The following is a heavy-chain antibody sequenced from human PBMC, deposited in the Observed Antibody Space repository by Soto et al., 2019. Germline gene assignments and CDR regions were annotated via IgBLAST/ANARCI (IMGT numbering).Heavy chain of an antibody. CDR3: ARGDILTGYFL. V-gene: IGHV1-18*01. CDR2: ISAYNGNT. CDR1: GYTFTSSG. Sequence: APVKVACKASGYTFTSSGISWVRQATGQGLEWMGWISAYNGNTNYAQKLQGRVTMTTDTSTSTAYMELRSLRSDDTAVYYCARGDILTGYFLWGQGTLVTVSS. J-gene: IGHJ4*02. D-gene: IGHD3-9*01.